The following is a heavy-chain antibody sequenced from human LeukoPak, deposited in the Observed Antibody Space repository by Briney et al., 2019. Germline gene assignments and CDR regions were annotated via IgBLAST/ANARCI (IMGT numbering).Heavy chain of an antibody. V-gene: IGHV3-23*01. CDR1: GFTFSSYA. J-gene: IGHJ3*02. Sequence: PGGSLRLSCAASGFTFSSYAMSWVRQAPGKGLEWASAISGSGGSTYYADSVKGRFTISRDNSKNTLYLQMNSLRAEDTAVYYCAKPRGLYSSRDAFDIWGQGTMVTVSS. D-gene: IGHD6-13*01. CDR2: ISGSGGST. CDR3: AKPRGLYSSRDAFDI.